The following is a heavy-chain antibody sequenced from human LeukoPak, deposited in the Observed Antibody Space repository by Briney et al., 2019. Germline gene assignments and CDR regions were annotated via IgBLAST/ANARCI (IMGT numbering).Heavy chain of an antibody. V-gene: IGHV1-8*01. D-gene: IGHD2-2*01. CDR3: ARVYCSSTSCSNWFDP. CDR1: GYTFTSYD. Sequence: GASVKVSCKASGYTFTSYDINWGRQATGQGLEWMGWMNPNSGNTGYAQKFQGRVTMTRNTSISTAYMELSSLRSEDTAVYYCARVYCSSTSCSNWFDPWGQGTLVTVSS. CDR2: MNPNSGNT. J-gene: IGHJ5*02.